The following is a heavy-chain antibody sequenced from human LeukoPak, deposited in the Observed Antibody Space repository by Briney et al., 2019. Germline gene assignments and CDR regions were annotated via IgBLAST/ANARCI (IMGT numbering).Heavy chain of an antibody. CDR3: ASRDPYSSGWYVDY. V-gene: IGHV3-23*01. D-gene: IGHD6-19*01. CDR1: GFTFSSYA. J-gene: IGHJ4*02. CDR2: ISGSGGST. Sequence: GGSLRLSCAASGFTFSSYAMSWVRQAPGKGLEWVSAISGSGGSTYYADSVKGRFTISRDNSKNTLYLQMNSLRAEDTAVYYCASRDPYSSGWYVDYWGQGTLVTVSS.